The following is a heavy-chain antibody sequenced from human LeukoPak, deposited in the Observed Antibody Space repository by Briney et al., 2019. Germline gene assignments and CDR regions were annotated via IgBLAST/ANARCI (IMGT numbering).Heavy chain of an antibody. V-gene: IGHV4-38-2*02. CDR3: ARTYYYDSSGQTFDY. CDR2: IYHSGST. CDR1: GYSISSGYY. D-gene: IGHD3-22*01. J-gene: IGHJ4*02. Sequence: SETLSLTCTVSGYSISSGYYWGWIQQPPGKGLEWIGSIYHSGSTYYNPSLKSRVTISVDTSKNQFSLKLSSVTAADTAVYYCARTYYYDSSGQTFDYWGQGTLVTVSS.